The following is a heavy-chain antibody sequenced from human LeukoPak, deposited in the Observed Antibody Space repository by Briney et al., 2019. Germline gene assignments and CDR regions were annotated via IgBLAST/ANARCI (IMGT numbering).Heavy chain of an antibody. CDR1: GFTFSSYG. J-gene: IGHJ4*02. D-gene: IGHD3-10*01. V-gene: IGHV3-30*02. Sequence: GGSLRLSCAASGFTFSSYGMHWVRQAPGKGLEWVAFIRYDGSNKYYADSVEGRFTISRDNSKNTLYLQMNSLRAEDTAVYYCHVLLWFGELRSFDHWGQGTLVTVSS. CDR3: HVLLWFGELRSFDH. CDR2: IRYDGSNK.